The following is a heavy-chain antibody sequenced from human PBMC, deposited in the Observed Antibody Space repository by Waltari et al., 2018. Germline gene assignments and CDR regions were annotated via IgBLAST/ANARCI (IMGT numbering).Heavy chain of an antibody. CDR2: ISSSSSTI. CDR3: ARDLPRVGYDPDAFDI. CDR1: GFTFSSYS. J-gene: IGHJ3*02. Sequence: EVQLVESGGGLVQPGGSLRLSCAASGFTFSSYSMHWVRQAPGKGLEWVSYISSSSSTIYYADSVKGRFTISRDNAKNSLYLQMNSLRAEDTAVYYCARDLPRVGYDPDAFDIWGQGTMVTVSS. D-gene: IGHD3-22*01. V-gene: IGHV3-48*04.